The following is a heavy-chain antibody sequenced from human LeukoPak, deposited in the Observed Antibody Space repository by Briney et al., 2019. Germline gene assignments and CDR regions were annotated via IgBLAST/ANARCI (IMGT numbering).Heavy chain of an antibody. CDR3: ARMYSSGWYVYLDY. CDR2: IKQDGSEK. J-gene: IGHJ4*02. Sequence: GGSLGLSCAASGFTFSSYWMSWVRQAPGKGLEWVANIKQDGSEKYYVDSVKGRFTISRDNAKNSLYLQMNSLRAEDTAVYYCARMYSSGWYVYLDYWGQGTLVTVSS. D-gene: IGHD6-19*01. CDR1: GFTFSSYW. V-gene: IGHV3-7*01.